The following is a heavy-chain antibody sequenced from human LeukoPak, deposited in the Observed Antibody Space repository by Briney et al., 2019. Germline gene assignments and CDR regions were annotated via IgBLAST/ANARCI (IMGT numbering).Heavy chain of an antibody. CDR1: GFTFSSDA. V-gene: IGHV3-23*01. CDR3: AKASTFGELNRPFDY. D-gene: IGHD3-10*01. CDR2: ISGGGGTT. Sequence: GGSLRLSCAASGFTFSSDAMSWVRQAPGKGLEWVSVISGGGGTTYYSDSVKGRFTISRDNSKNTLYLQMNSLRAEDTAVYYCAKASTFGELNRPFDYWGQGTLVTVSS. J-gene: IGHJ4*02.